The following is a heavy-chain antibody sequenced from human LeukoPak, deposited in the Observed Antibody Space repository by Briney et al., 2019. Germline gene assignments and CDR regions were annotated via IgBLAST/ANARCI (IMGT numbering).Heavy chain of an antibody. CDR1: GGSFSGYY. D-gene: IGHD3/OR15-3a*01. J-gene: IGHJ4*02. CDR3: ARQTGSGLFILP. Sequence: SETLSLTCAVYGGSFSGYYWSWIRQPPGKGLKWIGEINHSGSTYYNASLKSQVSISIDTSKNQFSLRLTSVTAADTAVYYCARQTGSGLFILPGGQGTLVTVSS. CDR2: INHSGST. V-gene: IGHV4-34*01.